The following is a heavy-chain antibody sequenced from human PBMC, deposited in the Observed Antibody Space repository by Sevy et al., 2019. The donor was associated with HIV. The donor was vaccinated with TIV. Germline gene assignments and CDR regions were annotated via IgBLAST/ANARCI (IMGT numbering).Heavy chain of an antibody. Sequence: GGSLRLSCAASGFTFSASAMHWVRQASGKGLEWVGRIRSNGNNYATTYAASVKGRFAISRDDSKNTAYLQMNSLRTEDTAVYFCCSGCDSFDHCGQGTLVTVSS. V-gene: IGHV3-73*01. D-gene: IGHD5-12*01. CDR1: GFTFSASA. CDR3: CSGCDSFDH. J-gene: IGHJ4*02. CDR2: IRSNGNNYAT.